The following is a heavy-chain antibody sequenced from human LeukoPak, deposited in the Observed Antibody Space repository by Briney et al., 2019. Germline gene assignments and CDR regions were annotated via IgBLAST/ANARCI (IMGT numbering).Heavy chain of an antibody. Sequence: GASVKVSCKASGYTFTGYYMHWVRQAPGQGLEWMGWINPNSGGTNYAQKFQGRVTMTRDTSISTAYMELSRLRSDDTAVYYCASNHCSSTSCYFDCWGQGTLVTVSS. CDR1: GYTFTGYY. J-gene: IGHJ4*02. CDR3: ASNHCSSTSCYFDC. CDR2: INPNSGGT. D-gene: IGHD2-2*01. V-gene: IGHV1-2*02.